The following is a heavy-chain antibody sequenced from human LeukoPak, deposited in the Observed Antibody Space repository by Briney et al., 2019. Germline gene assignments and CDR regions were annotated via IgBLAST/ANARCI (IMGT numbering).Heavy chain of an antibody. CDR3: ARRSSVGLGY. V-gene: IGHV4-34*01. CDR1: GFTFSSYG. J-gene: IGHJ4*02. Sequence: GSLRLSCAASGFTFSSYGMSWVRQAPGKGLEWIGEINHSGSTNYNPSLKSRVTISVDTSKNQFSLKLSSVTAADTAVYYCARRSSVGLGYWGQGTLVTVSS. CDR2: INHSGST.